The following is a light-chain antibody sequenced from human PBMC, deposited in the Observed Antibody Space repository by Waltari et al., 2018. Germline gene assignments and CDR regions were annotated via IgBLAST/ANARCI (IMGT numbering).Light chain of an antibody. J-gene: IGLJ2*01. V-gene: IGLV2-18*02. Sequence: QSALTQPPSVSGSPGQSVTISCPGTRSDVGSYNRFSWYQQPPRIAPKLMIYEVSNRPSGVPDRFSGSKSGNTAFLTISGLQAEDEADYYCSSYTSSSTPVFGGGTKLTVL. CDR1: RSDVGSYNR. CDR2: EVS. CDR3: SSYTSSSTPV.